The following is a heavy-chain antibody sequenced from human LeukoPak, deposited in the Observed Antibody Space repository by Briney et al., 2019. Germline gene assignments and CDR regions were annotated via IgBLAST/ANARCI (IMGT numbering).Heavy chain of an antibody. CDR1: GGSFSGYY. CDR2: INHSGST. J-gene: IGHJ4*02. V-gene: IGHV4-34*01. CDR3: ARGVAVAGKDY. Sequence: SETLSLTCAVYGGSFSGYYWSWIRQPPGKGLEWIGEINHSGSTNYNPSLKSRVTISVDTSKNQFSLKLSSVTAADTAVYYCARGVAVAGKDYWGQGTLVTVSS. D-gene: IGHD6-19*01.